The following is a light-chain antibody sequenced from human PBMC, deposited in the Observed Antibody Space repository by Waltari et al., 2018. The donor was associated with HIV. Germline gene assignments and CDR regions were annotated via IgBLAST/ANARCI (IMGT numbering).Light chain of an antibody. CDR3: AAWADSLNGPV. J-gene: IGLJ3*02. CDR2: NNN. Sequence: QSVLIQPPSASGTPGQRVSISCSGSNSNIGSNTVHWYQYIPGTAPKLLIYNNNQGPSVVPDRFSCSKSGTSASLAISGLQSEDEADYFCAAWADSLNGPVFGGGTKLTVL. V-gene: IGLV1-44*01. CDR1: NSNIGSNT.